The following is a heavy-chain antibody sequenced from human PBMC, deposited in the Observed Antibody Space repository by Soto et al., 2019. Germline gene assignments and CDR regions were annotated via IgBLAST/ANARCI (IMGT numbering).Heavy chain of an antibody. D-gene: IGHD3-22*01. CDR1: GFTFSSYA. J-gene: IGHJ3*02. CDR3: AKDSTEYYYDSSGPLGAFDI. CDR2: ISGSGGST. V-gene: IGHV3-23*01. Sequence: GGSLRLSWAASGFTFSSYAMSWVRQAPGKGLEGVSAISGSGGSTYYADSVKGRFTISRDNSKNTLYLQMNSLRAEDTAVYYCAKDSTEYYYDSSGPLGAFDIWGQGTMVTVSS.